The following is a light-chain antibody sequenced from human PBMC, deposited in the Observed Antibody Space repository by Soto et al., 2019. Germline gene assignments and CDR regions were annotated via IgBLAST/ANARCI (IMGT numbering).Light chain of an antibody. Sequence: IVLTQSPGTLSLSPGERATLSCRASQSVRSNFLAWYQQKPGQAPRLLIYAASSRATGIPDRFSGRGSGTDFTLTVSRLEPEDFAVYYCQQYGSSPETFGQGTKVEIK. CDR1: QSVRSNF. CDR3: QQYGSSPET. J-gene: IGKJ1*01. CDR2: AAS. V-gene: IGKV3-20*01.